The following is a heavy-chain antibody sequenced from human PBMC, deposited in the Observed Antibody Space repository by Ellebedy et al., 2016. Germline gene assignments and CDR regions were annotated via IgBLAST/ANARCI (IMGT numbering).Heavy chain of an antibody. Sequence: GESLKISCAASGFTFSSYGMHWVRQAPGKGLEWVAVISYDGSNKYYADSVKGRFTISRDNAQNSLYLQMDSLRAEDTAVYYCVRYARLADYWGQGTLVTVSS. CDR2: ISYDGSNK. CDR1: GFTFSSYG. D-gene: IGHD2-8*01. CDR3: VRYARLADY. J-gene: IGHJ4*02. V-gene: IGHV3-30*03.